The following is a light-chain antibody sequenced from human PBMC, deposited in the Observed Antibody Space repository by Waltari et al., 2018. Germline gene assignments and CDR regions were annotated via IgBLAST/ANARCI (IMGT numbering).Light chain of an antibody. Sequence: DIQMTQSPSSLSASVGEKVTITCRASQSISEYLNWYQQKPGKAPKLLIYGASSLKSVVLSRFSGSGSGTDFTLSITSLQPEDSATYYCQQSYTFGGGTKVEIK. CDR1: QSISEY. J-gene: IGKJ4*01. CDR3: QQSYT. CDR2: GAS. V-gene: IGKV1-39*01.